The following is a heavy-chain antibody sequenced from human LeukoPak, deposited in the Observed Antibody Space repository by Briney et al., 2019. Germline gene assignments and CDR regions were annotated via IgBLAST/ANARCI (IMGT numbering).Heavy chain of an antibody. Sequence: SETLSLTCGVSGGSITNTNYWTWVRQPPGKGLEWIGEVNLQGSTNYNPSLMGRVAISVDTSENHISLQLTPVTAADTAVYYCAREGGPYRPLDYSGQGTLVTVSS. CDR1: GGSITNTNY. J-gene: IGHJ4*02. CDR2: VNLQGST. CDR3: AREGGPYRPLDY. V-gene: IGHV4-4*02.